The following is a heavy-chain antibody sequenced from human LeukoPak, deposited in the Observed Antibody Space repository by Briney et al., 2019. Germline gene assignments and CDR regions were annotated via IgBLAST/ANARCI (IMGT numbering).Heavy chain of an antibody. CDR3: AKGAFGAYSAFDI. CDR1: GFTFSNYA. CDR2: ISGSGGST. Sequence: GGSLRLSCTASGFTFSNYAMSWVRQAPGKGLEWVSAISGSGGSTYYADSVKGRFTISRDNSKNTLYLQMNSLRAEDTAVYYCAKGAFGAYSAFDIWGQGTMVTVSS. D-gene: IGHD3-10*01. V-gene: IGHV3-23*01. J-gene: IGHJ3*02.